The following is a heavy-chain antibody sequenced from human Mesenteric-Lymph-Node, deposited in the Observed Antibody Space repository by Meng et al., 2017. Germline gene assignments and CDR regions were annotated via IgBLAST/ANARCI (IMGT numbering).Heavy chain of an antibody. J-gene: IGHJ4*02. CDR3: ARRPLYCSGGSCYSDY. D-gene: IGHD2-15*01. CDR2: ISSRSSYI. Sequence: GGSLRLSCAASGFTFSSYSMNWVRQAPGKGLEWVSSISSRSSYIYYADSLKGRFTISRDNAKNSLYLQMNSLRAEDTAVYYCARRPLYCSGGSCYSDYWGQGTLVTVSS. CDR1: GFTFSSYS. V-gene: IGHV3-21*01.